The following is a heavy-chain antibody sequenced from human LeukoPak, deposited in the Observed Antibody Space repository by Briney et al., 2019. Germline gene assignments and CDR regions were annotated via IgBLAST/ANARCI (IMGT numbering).Heavy chain of an antibody. CDR2: ISVHKGDT. CDR3: ARGQGREQQLVFFSEYFQH. CDR1: GYTFTNFG. Sequence: ASVKVSCKASGYTFTNFGISWVRQAPGQGLEWMGWISVHKGDTNYAQILQGRVTMTTDTSTSTAYMELRSLRSENTAVYYCARGQGREQQLVFFSEYFQHWGQGTLVTVSS. V-gene: IGHV1-18*01. D-gene: IGHD6-13*01. J-gene: IGHJ1*01.